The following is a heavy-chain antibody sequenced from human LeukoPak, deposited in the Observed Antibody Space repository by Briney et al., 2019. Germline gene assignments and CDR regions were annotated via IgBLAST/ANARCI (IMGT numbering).Heavy chain of an antibody. D-gene: IGHD5/OR15-5a*01. J-gene: IGHJ3*02. CDR2: ISSSSSYI. V-gene: IGHV3-21*01. CDR1: GFTFSSYS. Sequence: PGGSLRLSCAASGFTFSSYSMNWVRQAPGKGLEWVSSISSSSSYIYYADSVKGRFTISRDNAKNSLYLQMNSLRAEDTAVYYCARVYDPGDAFDIWGQGTMVTVSS. CDR3: ARVYDPGDAFDI.